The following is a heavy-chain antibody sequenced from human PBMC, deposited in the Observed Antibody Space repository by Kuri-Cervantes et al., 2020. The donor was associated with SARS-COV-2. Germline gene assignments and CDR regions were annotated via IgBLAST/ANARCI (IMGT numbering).Heavy chain of an antibody. J-gene: IGHJ6*02. CDR2: MNPNSGHT. V-gene: IGHV1-8*01. D-gene: IGHD3-22*01. Sequence: ASVKVSCKASGYTFTSYDINWVRQATGQGLEWMGWMNPNSGHTGYAQKFQGRVTMTRDTSTSTVYMELSSLRSEDTAVYYCAREVAEVVRSAAGGQVGMDVWCQGTMVTVSS. CDR1: GYTFTSYD. CDR3: AREVAEVVRSAAGGQVGMDV.